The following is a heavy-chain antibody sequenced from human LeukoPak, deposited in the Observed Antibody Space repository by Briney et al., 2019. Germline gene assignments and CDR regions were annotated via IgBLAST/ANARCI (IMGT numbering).Heavy chain of an antibody. J-gene: IGHJ4*02. Sequence: PGGSLRLSCAASGFTFSSYGMHWVRQAPGKGLEWVAFIRYDGSNKYYADSVKGRFTISRDNSKNTLYLQMNSLRAEDTAVYYCAKVFGFWWWRSTGSGLDYWGQGTLVTVSS. D-gene: IGHD2-21*01. V-gene: IGHV3-30*02. CDR2: IRYDGSNK. CDR3: AKVFGFWWWRSTGSGLDY. CDR1: GFTFSSYG.